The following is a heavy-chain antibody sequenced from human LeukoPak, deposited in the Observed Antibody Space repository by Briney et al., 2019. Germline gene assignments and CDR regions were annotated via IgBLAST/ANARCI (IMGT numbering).Heavy chain of an antibody. Sequence: GGSLRLSCAASGFTFSSYGMHWVRQAPGKGLEWVAVIWYDGSNKYYADSVKGRFTISRDNSKNTLYLQMNSLRAEDTAVYYCARNYGSSGYSRTAFDIWGQGTMVTVSS. CDR3: ARNYGSSGYSRTAFDI. CDR2: IWYDGSNK. V-gene: IGHV3-33*01. J-gene: IGHJ3*02. D-gene: IGHD3-22*01. CDR1: GFTFSSYG.